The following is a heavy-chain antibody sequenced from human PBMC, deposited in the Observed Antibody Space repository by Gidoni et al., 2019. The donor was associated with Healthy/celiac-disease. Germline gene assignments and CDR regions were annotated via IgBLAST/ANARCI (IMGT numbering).Heavy chain of an antibody. D-gene: IGHD2-15*01. J-gene: IGHJ4*02. CDR3: TREGEYCSGGSCYSRYFDY. V-gene: IGHV3-49*05. Sequence: EVQLVESGGGLVKPGRSLRLSCTASGFTFGDYAMSWFRQAPGKGLEWVGFIRSKAYGGTTEYAASVKGRFTISRDDSKSIAYLQMNSLKTEDTAVYYCTREGEYCSGGSCYSRYFDYWGQGTLVTVSS. CDR2: IRSKAYGGTT. CDR1: GFTFGDYA.